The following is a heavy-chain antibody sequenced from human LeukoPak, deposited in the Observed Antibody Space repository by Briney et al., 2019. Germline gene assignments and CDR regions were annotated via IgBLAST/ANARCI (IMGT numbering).Heavy chain of an antibody. D-gene: IGHD3-10*01. J-gene: IGHJ4*02. CDR1: GGSFSGYY. CDR2: INHSGST. CDR3: ARSAMVRGNDDY. V-gene: IGHV4-34*01. Sequence: SETLSLTCAVYGGSFSGYYWSWIRQPPGKGLEWIGEINHSGSTNYNPPLKRRVTISVDPSKNQFSLKLSSVTAADTAVYYCARSAMVRGNDDYWGQGTLVTVSS.